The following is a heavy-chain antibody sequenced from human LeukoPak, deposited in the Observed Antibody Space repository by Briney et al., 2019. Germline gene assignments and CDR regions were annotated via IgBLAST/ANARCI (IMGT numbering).Heavy chain of an antibody. Sequence: GRSLRLSCAASGFTFSSYAMSWVRQAPGKGLEWVSAISGSGGSTYYADSVKGRFTISRDNSKNTLYLQMNSLRAEDTAVYYCAKDPAYDFWSGWKPDYWGQGTLVTVSS. J-gene: IGHJ4*02. CDR1: GFTFSSYA. D-gene: IGHD3-3*01. V-gene: IGHV3-23*01. CDR3: AKDPAYDFWSGWKPDY. CDR2: ISGSGGST.